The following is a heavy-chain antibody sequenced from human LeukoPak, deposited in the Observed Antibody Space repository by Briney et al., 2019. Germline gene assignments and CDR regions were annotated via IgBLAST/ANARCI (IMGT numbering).Heavy chain of an antibody. CDR3: AKDSKRYPLDYYMDV. J-gene: IGHJ6*03. CDR1: GLTLSNYA. V-gene: IGHV3-23*01. CDR2: ISASGGTT. Sequence: GGSLRLSCAASGLTLSNYAMIWVRQAPGKGLEWVSSISASGGTTYYADSVRGRFTISRDNPKNTLYLQMSSLSAEDTAIYYCAKDSKRYPLDYYMDVWGKGTTVTVSS. D-gene: IGHD1-14*01.